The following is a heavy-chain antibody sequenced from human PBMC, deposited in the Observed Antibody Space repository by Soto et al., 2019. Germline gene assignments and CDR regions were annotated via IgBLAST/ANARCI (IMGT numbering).Heavy chain of an antibody. V-gene: IGHV3-74*01. CDR1: GYTFRNHW. CDR3: ATAEVDY. J-gene: IGHJ4*02. CDR2: MNSDGSII. Sequence: GGSLRLSCAVAGYTFRNHWMHWVRQAPGKGLEWVSRMNSDGSIINYRDSVKGRFTVSRDNAKNTLYLQMNSLRVEDTAVYYCATAEVDYWGPGTLVTVSS.